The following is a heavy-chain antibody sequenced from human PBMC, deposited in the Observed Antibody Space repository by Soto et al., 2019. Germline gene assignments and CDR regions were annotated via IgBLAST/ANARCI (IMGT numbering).Heavy chain of an antibody. J-gene: IGHJ5*02. V-gene: IGHV4-34*01. CDR1: GGSFSGYY. D-gene: IGHD6-13*01. CDR2: INHGGST. Sequence: QVQLQQWGAGLLKPSETLSLTCAVYGGSFSGYYWSWIRQPPGKGLEWIGEINHGGSTNYNPSLKSRVTISVDTSKNQFSLKLSSVTAADTAVYYCARVYIAAAGTGGGPFWFDPWGQGTLVTVSS. CDR3: ARVYIAAAGTGGGPFWFDP.